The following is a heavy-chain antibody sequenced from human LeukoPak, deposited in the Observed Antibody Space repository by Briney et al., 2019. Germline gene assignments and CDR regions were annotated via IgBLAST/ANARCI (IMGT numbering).Heavy chain of an antibody. CDR1: GGSICSYY. CDR3: ARLIHSGFDP. CDR2: IYYSGST. D-gene: IGHD1-26*01. V-gene: IGHV4-59*08. J-gene: IGHJ5*02. Sequence: SETLSLTCTVSGGSICSYYWSWIRQPPGKGLEWIGYIYYSGSTNYNPSLKSRVTISVDTSKNQFSLKLSSVTAADTAVYYCARLIHSGFDPWGQGTLVTVSS.